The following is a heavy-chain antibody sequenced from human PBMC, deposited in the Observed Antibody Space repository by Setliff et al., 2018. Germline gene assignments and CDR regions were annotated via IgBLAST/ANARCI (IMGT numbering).Heavy chain of an antibody. D-gene: IGHD3-10*01. CDR1: GYTFSSYA. V-gene: IGHV7-4-1*02. CDR2: INTNTGNP. CDR3: ARASRFGTVVYKGDYYMDV. Sequence: ASVKVSCKASGYTFSSYAMGWMRQAPGQRLEWMGWINTNTGNPSYAQDFTGRFVFSLDTSVSTAYLHISGLKAEDTAVYYCARASRFGTVVYKGDYYMDVWGKGTTVTVSS. J-gene: IGHJ6*03.